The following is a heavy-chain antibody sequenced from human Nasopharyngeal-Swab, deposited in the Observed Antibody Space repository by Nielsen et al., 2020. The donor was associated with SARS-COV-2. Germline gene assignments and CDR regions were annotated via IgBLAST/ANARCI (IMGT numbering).Heavy chain of an antibody. Sequence: GESPKISCAASGFTFSSYGMHWVRQAPGKGLEWVAVISYGGSNKYYADSVKGRFTISRDNSKNTLYLQMNSLRAEDTAVYYCAKDGGAAAGTRWFDPWGQGTLVTVSS. V-gene: IGHV3-30*18. D-gene: IGHD6-13*01. CDR2: ISYGGSNK. CDR1: GFTFSSYG. CDR3: AKDGGAAAGTRWFDP. J-gene: IGHJ5*02.